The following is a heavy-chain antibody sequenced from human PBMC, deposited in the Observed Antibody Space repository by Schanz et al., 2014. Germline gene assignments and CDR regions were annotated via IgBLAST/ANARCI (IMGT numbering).Heavy chain of an antibody. CDR2: IHTGSGNT. J-gene: IGHJ3*02. CDR1: GYTFAGHA. CDR3: ARGPSTGAFDI. Sequence: QVQLVQSGAEAKKPGASVKVSCQASGYTFAGHAVHWVRQAPGQGPEWVGWIHTGSGNTKYSQKFEGRVTIARDTSTSIVYMELSSLRSEDTAVYFCARGPSTGAFDIWGQGTMXTVSS. V-gene: IGHV1-3*04.